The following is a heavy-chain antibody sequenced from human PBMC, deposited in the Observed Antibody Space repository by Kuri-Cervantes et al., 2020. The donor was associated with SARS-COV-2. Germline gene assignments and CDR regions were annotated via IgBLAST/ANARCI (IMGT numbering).Heavy chain of an antibody. D-gene: IGHD3-16*02. J-gene: IGHJ3*02. CDR1: GGTFSSYA. Sequence: SVKVSCKASGGTFSSYAISWVRQAPGQGLEWMGGIIPIFGTASYAQKFQGRVTITADESTSTAYMELSSLGSEDTAVYYCARDGGLIMTRDLQNDAFDIWGQGTMVTVSS. CDR3: ARDGGLIMTRDLQNDAFDI. CDR2: IIPIFGTA. V-gene: IGHV1-69*13.